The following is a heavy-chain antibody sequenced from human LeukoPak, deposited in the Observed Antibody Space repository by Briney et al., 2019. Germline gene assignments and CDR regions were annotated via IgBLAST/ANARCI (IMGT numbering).Heavy chain of an antibody. Sequence: GGSLRLSCAASGFTFSDYYMSWIRQAAGKGLEWVSYISSSSNNIYYADSVKGRFTISRDNAENSLYLQMNSLRVEDTAVYYCARDPRTVRIWGQGTLVTVSS. J-gene: IGHJ4*02. D-gene: IGHD1-1*01. V-gene: IGHV3-11*04. CDR3: ARDPRTVRI. CDR1: GFTFSDYY. CDR2: ISSSSNNI.